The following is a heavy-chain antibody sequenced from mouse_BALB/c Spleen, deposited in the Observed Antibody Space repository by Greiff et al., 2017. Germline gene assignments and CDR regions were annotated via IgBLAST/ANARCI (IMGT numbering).Heavy chain of an antibody. Sequence: VKVVESGPGLVAPSQSLSITCTVSGFSLSRYSVHWVRQPPGKGLEWLGMIWGGGSTDYNSALKSRLSISKDNSKSQVFLKMNSLQTDDTAMYYCARKADRYDDYAMDYWGQGTSVTVSS. V-gene: IGHV2-6-4*01. J-gene: IGHJ4*01. CDR3: ARKADRYDDYAMDY. D-gene: IGHD2-14*01. CDR2: IWGGGST. CDR1: GFSLSRYS.